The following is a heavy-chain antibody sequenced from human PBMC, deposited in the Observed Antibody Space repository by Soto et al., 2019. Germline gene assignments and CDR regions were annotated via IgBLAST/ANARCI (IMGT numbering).Heavy chain of an antibody. D-gene: IGHD3-22*01. Sequence: PSETLSLTCAVYGGSFSGYYWSWIRQPPGKGLEWIGEINHSGSTNYNPSLKSRVTISVDTSKNQFSLKLSTVTAADTAVYYCARGPPLDGYYDSSGYRFDPWGQGTLVTVSS. V-gene: IGHV4-34*01. CDR1: GGSFSGYY. J-gene: IGHJ5*02. CDR2: INHSGST. CDR3: ARGPPLDGYYDSSGYRFDP.